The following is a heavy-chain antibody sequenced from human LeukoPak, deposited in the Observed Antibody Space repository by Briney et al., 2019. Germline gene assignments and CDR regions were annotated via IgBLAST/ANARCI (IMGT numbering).Heavy chain of an antibody. J-gene: IGHJ3*02. CDR1: GGSISSYY. CDR3: ARGLYPDALDI. D-gene: IGHD2-8*01. V-gene: IGHV4-4*07. CDR2: IYTSGSP. Sequence: PSETLSLTCTVSGGSISSYYWSCIRQPAGEGLEWIGRIYTSGSPNYNPSLKSRVTMSVDTSKNQFSLKLSSVTAADTAVYYCARGLYPDALDIWGQGTMVTVSS.